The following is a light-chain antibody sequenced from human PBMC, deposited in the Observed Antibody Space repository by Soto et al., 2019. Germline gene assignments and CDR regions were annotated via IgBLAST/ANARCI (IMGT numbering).Light chain of an antibody. J-gene: IGKJ1*01. CDR2: AAS. Sequence: DIQMTQYPSSLSASVGDRVTITCRASQSISNILNWNQQNPGKAHKLMIYAASTLQIGVPSRFSGSGSGADFTLTKTTLHPADFPTHYCEPSYMNPAWTFGQGTKVDIK. CDR1: QSISNI. V-gene: IGKV1-39*01. CDR3: EPSYMNPAWT.